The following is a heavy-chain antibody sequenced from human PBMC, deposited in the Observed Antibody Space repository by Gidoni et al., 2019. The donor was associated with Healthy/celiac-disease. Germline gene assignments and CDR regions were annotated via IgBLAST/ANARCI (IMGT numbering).Heavy chain of an antibody. CDR2: INPNSGGT. CDR1: GYPFTGYY. V-gene: IGHV1-2*02. CDR3: ARGRITIFGVVITEHFDY. J-gene: IGHJ4*02. D-gene: IGHD3-3*01. Sequence: QVQLVQSGAEVKKPGASVKVSCKASGYPFTGYYMHWVRQAPGQGLEWMGWINPNSGGTNYAQKFQGRVTMTRDTSISTAYMELSRLRSDDTAVYYCARGRITIFGVVITEHFDYWGQGTLVTVSS.